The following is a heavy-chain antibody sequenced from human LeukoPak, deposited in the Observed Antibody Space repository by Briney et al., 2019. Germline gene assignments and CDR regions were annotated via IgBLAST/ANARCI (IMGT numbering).Heavy chain of an antibody. V-gene: IGHV1-8*03. CDR1: GYTFTRYD. J-gene: IGHJ4*02. D-gene: IGHD3-3*01. Sequence: ASVKVSCKASGYTFTRYDINWVRQATGQGLEWMGWMNPNSGNTGYAQEFQGRVTITRNTSISTAYMELSSLRSEDTAVYYCATGGDFWSGHYFDYWGQGPLVTVSS. CDR2: MNPNSGNT. CDR3: ATGGDFWSGHYFDY.